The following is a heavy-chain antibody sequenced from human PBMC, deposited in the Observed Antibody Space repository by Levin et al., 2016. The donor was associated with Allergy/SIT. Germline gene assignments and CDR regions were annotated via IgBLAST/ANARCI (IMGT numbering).Heavy chain of an antibody. CDR3: ARDLDPSRGYSYGVIYYYYGMDV. D-gene: IGHD5-18*01. CDR1: GFTFSSYA. V-gene: IGHV3-30*04. Sequence: GESLKISCAASGFTFSSYAMHWVRQAPGKGLEWVAVISYDGSNKYYADSVKGRFTISRDNSKNTLYLQMNSLRAEDTAVYYCARDLDPSRGYSYGVIYYYYGMDVWGQGTTVTVSS. J-gene: IGHJ6*02. CDR2: ISYDGSNK.